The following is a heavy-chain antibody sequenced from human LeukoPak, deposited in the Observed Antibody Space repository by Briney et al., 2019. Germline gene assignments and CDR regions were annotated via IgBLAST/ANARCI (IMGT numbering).Heavy chain of an antibody. J-gene: IGHJ3*02. CDR1: GFTFSSYW. CDR3: ARDDEGSGSGHAFDI. V-gene: IGHV3-7*01. Sequence: GGSLRLSCAASGFTFSSYWMSWVRQAPGKGLEWVANIKQDGSGKYYVDSVKGRFTISRDNAKNSLYLQMNSLRAEDTAVYYCARDDEGSGSGHAFDIWGQGTMVTVSS. CDR2: IKQDGSGK. D-gene: IGHD3-10*01.